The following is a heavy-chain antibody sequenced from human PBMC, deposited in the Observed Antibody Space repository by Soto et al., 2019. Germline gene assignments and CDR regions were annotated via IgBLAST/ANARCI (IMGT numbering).Heavy chain of an antibody. J-gene: IGHJ5*02. Sequence: SETLSLTSPVSGGSVSSGSYYWSWIRQPPGKGLEWIGEIHPSGSTHYNPSLTTRVTLSQDTSKKQFSLTLLSVTAADTAVYYCSRGIDAYKGGRTWGQGTLVTVSS. D-gene: IGHD1-1*01. CDR3: SRGIDAYKGGRT. CDR2: IHPSGST. CDR1: GGSVSSGSYY. V-gene: IGHV4-61*01.